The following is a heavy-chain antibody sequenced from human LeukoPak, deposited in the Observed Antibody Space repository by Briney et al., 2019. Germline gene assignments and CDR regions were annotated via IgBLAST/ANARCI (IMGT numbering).Heavy chain of an antibody. Sequence: SSETLSLTCTVSGGSISSYYWSWIRQPAGKGLEWIGRIYTSGSTNYNPSLKSRVTMSVDTSKNQFSLKLNSVTAADTAVYYCASSYNYRYYFDYWGQGTLVTVSS. CDR2: IYTSGST. V-gene: IGHV4-4*07. J-gene: IGHJ4*02. D-gene: IGHD5-18*01. CDR3: ASSYNYRYYFDY. CDR1: GGSISSYY.